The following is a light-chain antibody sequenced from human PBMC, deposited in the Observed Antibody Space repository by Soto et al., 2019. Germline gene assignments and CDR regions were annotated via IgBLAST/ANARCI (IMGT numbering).Light chain of an antibody. V-gene: IGLV1-40*01. CDR1: SSNIGAGHH. J-gene: IGLJ2*01. CDR2: NND. CDR3: QSYDTSLSDVL. Sequence: QSVLTQPPSVSGAPGQRVTVSCTGRSSNIGAGHHVHWYQQLPGTAPKLLIYNNDNRPSGVPDRFSGSKSGTSASLAISGLQAEDEAEYYCQSYDTSLSDVLFGGGTQLTVL.